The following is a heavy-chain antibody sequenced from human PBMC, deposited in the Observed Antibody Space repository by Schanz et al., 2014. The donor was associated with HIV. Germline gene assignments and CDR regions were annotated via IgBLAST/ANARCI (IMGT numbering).Heavy chain of an antibody. Sequence: VQLVESGGGLVQPGGSLRLSCVASAFTFSSYAMTWVRQAPGKGLEWVSGISWNSGSRGYAESVKGRFTISRDNANNFVYLEMNGLRVEDTALYYCAKGIMGATEYYYGMDVWGQGTMVTVSS. CDR1: AFTFSSYA. CDR2: ISWNSGSR. CDR3: AKGIMGATEYYYGMDV. J-gene: IGHJ6*02. D-gene: IGHD1-26*01. V-gene: IGHV3-9*01.